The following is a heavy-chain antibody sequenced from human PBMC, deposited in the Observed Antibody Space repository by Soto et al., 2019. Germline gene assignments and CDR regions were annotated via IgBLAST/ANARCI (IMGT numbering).Heavy chain of an antibody. J-gene: IGHJ4*02. Sequence: SVKISCKASGGTFSNYAINWVRQAPGQGLEWMGGIIPLFGTANYAQKFQGRVTITADVSTSTAYLDLSSLRSEDTAVYYCARPVEMATISRSYLFYWGQGTLVTVSS. CDR2: IIPLFGTA. V-gene: IGHV1-69*13. CDR3: ARPVEMATISRSYLFY. D-gene: IGHD5-12*01. CDR1: GGTFSNYA.